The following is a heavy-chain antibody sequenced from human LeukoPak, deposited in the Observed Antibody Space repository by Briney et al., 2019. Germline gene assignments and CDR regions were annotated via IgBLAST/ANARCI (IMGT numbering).Heavy chain of an antibody. D-gene: IGHD3-22*01. J-gene: IGHJ3*02. V-gene: IGHV1-69*05. CDR3: ARVLGYYDSSGYSHDAFDI. CDR2: ILPIYGTA. CDR1: RGTFSSYA. Sequence: GSSVKVSYKASRGTFSSYAIIWVRRAPGQELGGMGGILPIYGTANNAQKFHGRVTITTDESTSTAYKELSSLRSEDTAVYYCARVLGYYDSSGYSHDAFDIWGQGTMVTVSS.